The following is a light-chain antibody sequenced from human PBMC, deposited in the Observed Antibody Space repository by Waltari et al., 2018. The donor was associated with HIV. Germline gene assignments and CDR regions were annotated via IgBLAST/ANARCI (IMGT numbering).Light chain of an antibody. CDR1: SSNIGTNT. J-gene: IGLJ3*02. Sequence: QSVLTQPPSASGTPGQSVTISRSGSSSNIGTNTVNLYQQLPGTAPKLLIYKGNERSSGVPDRFSASKSGASASLAISGLQSEDEAVYYCAAWDDSLNEVFGGGTKLTVL. CDR3: AAWDDSLNEV. V-gene: IGLV1-44*01. CDR2: KGN.